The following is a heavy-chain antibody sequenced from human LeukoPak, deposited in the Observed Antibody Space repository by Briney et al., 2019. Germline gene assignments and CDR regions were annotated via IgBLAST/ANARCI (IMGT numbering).Heavy chain of an antibody. CDR2: IYYSGST. CDR1: GGSISSRSYY. V-gene: IGHV4-39*01. Sequence: KPSETLSLTCTVSGGSISSRSYYWGWIRQPPGKGLEWIGTIYYSGSTYYNPSLKSRVTISVDTSKNQFSLKLTSVTAADTAVYYCATLDCSRTACYLPGRNWFDPWGQGTLVTVSS. CDR3: ATLDCSRTACYLPGRNWFDP. D-gene: IGHD2-2*01. J-gene: IGHJ5*02.